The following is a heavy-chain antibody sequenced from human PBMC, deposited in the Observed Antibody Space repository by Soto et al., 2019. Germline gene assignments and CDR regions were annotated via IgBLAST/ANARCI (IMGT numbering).Heavy chain of an antibody. Sequence: SGPTLVNPTQTLTLTCTVSCFSLSASGEGVGWIRQPPGKALEWLGVLYWHDNPRYTRYSPSLKNRLAITEDTSKNQVVLTLTNMDPVDTATYFCAHRYDFWTGYECLSYVDYWGQGRLVTVSS. CDR1: CFSLSASGEG. D-gene: IGHD3-3*01. J-gene: IGHJ4*02. CDR3: AHRYDFWTGYECLSYVDY. CDR2: LYWHDNPRYT. V-gene: IGHV2-5*01.